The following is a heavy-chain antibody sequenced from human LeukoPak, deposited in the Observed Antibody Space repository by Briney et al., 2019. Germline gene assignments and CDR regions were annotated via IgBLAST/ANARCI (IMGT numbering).Heavy chain of an antibody. CDR3: ARAQLLWFGELLYPFDY. CDR2: INPNSGGT. J-gene: IGHJ4*02. V-gene: IGHV1-2*06. CDR1: GYTFTGYY. Sequence: ASVKVSXKASGYTFTGYYMHWVRQAPGQGLEWMGRINPNSGGTNYAQKFQARVTMTRDTSISTAYMELSRLRSDDTAVYYCARAQLLWFGELLYPFDYWGQGTLVTVSS. D-gene: IGHD3-10*01.